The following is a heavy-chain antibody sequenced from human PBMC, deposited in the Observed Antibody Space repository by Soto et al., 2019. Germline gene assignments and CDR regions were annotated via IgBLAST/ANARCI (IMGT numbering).Heavy chain of an antibody. J-gene: IGHJ4*02. CDR1: GDSVESGRFY. CDR2: VHNSGSV. Sequence: SETLSLTXTVFGDSVESGRFYWSWLRQSPGKGLERIGYVHNSGSVTYNPALESRLTISVDTSKNHFSLNLRSVTGADTAVYYCARVLRLFNFGDVYNSIDKWGQGTLVTVSS. V-gene: IGHV4-61*01. D-gene: IGHD3-3*01. CDR3: ARVLRLFNFGDVYNSIDK.